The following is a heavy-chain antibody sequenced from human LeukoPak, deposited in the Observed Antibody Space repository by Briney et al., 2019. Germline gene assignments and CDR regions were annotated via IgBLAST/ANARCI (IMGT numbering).Heavy chain of an antibody. V-gene: IGHV1-18*01. J-gene: IGHJ4*02. D-gene: IGHD3-22*01. Sequence: GSSVKVSCKASGYTFTSYGISWVPQAPGQGLEWIGWISAYNGNTNYAQKLQGRVTMTTDTSTSTAYMKLRSLRSDDTAVCYCSRDTPSSDHSSGPFPIDYWGQGTLVTVSS. CDR3: SRDTPSSDHSSGPFPIDY. CDR1: GYTFTSYG. CDR2: ISAYNGNT.